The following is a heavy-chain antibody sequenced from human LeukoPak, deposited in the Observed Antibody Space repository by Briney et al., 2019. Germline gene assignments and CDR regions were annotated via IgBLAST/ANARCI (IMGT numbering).Heavy chain of an antibody. V-gene: IGHV4-61*02. J-gene: IGHJ5*02. CDR2: IYTSEDT. CDR1: GGSISSGSYF. Sequence: SETLSLTCTVSGGSISSGSYFWSWIRQPAGKGLEWIGRIYTSEDTDYNPSLKSLVTISLDTSKKPSSLKLSSVTAADTAVYYCARGEAPSNWLAPWGQGTLVTVSS. CDR3: ARGEAPSNWLAP.